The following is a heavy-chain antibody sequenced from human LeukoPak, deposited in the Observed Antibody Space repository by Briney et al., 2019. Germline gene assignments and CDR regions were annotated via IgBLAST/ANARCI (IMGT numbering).Heavy chain of an antibody. CDR2: IKQDGSEK. J-gene: IGHJ4*02. CDR3: AREPRGNYDILTGYCDY. Sequence: GSLRLSCAASGFTFSSYWMSWVRQAPGKGLEWVANIKQDGSEKHYVDSVKGRFTISRDNAKNSLYLQMNSLRAEDTAVYYCAREPRGNYDILTGYCDYWGQGTLVTVSS. D-gene: IGHD3-9*01. V-gene: IGHV3-7*03. CDR1: GFTFSSYW.